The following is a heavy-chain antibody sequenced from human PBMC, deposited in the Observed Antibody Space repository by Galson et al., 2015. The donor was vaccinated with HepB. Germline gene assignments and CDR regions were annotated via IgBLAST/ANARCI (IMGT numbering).Heavy chain of an antibody. J-gene: IGHJ4*02. CDR3: ARLTPKYSSGWYHWAY. D-gene: IGHD6-19*01. V-gene: IGHV1-69*02. CDR1: GGTFSSYT. Sequence: SVKVSCKASGGTFSSYTISWVRQAPGQGLEWMGRIIPILGIANYAQKFQGRVTITADKSTSTAYMELSSLRSEDTAVYYCARLTPKYSSGWYHWAYWGQGTLVTVSS. CDR2: IIPILGIA.